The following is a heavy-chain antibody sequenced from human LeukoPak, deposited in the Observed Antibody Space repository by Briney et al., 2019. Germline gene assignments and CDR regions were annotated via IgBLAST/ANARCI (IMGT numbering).Heavy chain of an antibody. CDR2: VYYRRNT. CDR3: AILLSSFRPPDY. V-gene: IGHV4-39*01. J-gene: IGHJ4*02. Sequence: SETLSLTCTDCGCSLRRRRNKSRTIRQPQGKGLEWIGSVYYRRNTYYNPSLKSRVTISVVTSKSQFSLRLNSVTAADTSVYYCAILLSSFRPPDYWGQGTLVTVSS. D-gene: IGHD2-2*01. CDR1: GCSLRRRRNK.